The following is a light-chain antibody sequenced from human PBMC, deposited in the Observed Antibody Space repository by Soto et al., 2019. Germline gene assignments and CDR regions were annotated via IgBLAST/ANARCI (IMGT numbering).Light chain of an antibody. J-gene: IGKJ2*01. CDR2: GAS. CDR3: QQYCSSPLYT. V-gene: IGKV3-20*01. CDR1: QSVSSSY. Sequence: EIVLTQSPGTLSLSPGERANLSCRASQSVSSSYLAWYQQKPSQAPRLLIYGASSRATGIPDRFSGSGSGTDFTLTISRLEPEEFAVYYCQQYCSSPLYTFGQGNKLEIK.